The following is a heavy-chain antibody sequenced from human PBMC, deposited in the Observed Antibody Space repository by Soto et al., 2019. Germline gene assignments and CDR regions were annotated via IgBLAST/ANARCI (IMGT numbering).Heavy chain of an antibody. CDR1: GFTFSSYG. CDR3: ATDFGDDYVPDDWFDP. V-gene: IGHV3-33*01. J-gene: IGHJ5*02. D-gene: IGHD3-16*01. Sequence: PGGSLRLSCAASGFTFSSYGMHWVRQAPGKGLEWVAVIWYDGSNKYYADSVKGRFTISRDNSKNTPYLQMNSLRAEDTAVYYYATDFGDDYVPDDWFDPWGQGTLVTVSS. CDR2: IWYDGSNK.